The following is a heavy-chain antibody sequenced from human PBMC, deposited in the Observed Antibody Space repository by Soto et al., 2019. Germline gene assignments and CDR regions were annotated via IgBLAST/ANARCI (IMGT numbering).Heavy chain of an antibody. CDR2: INPSGGST. J-gene: IGHJ3*02. CDR3: ARVWMATIRADAFDI. V-gene: IGHV1-46*03. CDR1: GYTFTSYY. D-gene: IGHD5-12*01. Sequence: EASVKVSCKASGYTFTSYYMHWVRQAPGQGLEWMGIINPSGGSTSYAQKFQGRVTMTRDTSTSTVYMELSSLRSEDTAVYYCARVWMATIRADAFDIWGQGTMVTVSS.